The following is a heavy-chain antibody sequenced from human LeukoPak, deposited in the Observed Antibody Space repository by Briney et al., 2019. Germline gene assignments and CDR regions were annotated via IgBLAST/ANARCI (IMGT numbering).Heavy chain of an antibody. CDR2: MNPNSGNT. D-gene: IGHD4-17*01. V-gene: IGHV1-8*01. CDR1: GYTFTSYD. J-gene: IGHJ3*02. Sequence: GASVKVSCKASGYTFTSYDINWVRQAAGEGLEWMGWMNPNSGNTGYAQTLEGRVTMTRNTPTSTAYMELSSLRSEDTAVYYCARGLDYGDYNDAFDIWGQGTMVTVSS. CDR3: ARGLDYGDYNDAFDI.